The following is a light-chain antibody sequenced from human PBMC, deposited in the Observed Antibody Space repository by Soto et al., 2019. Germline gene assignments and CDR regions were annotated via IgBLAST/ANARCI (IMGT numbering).Light chain of an antibody. J-gene: IGKJ1*01. CDR2: GAS. Sequence: ALTQFPGTLSSSPGERATLSCRASQSVSSSYLAWYQQKPGQAPRLLIYGASSRATGIPDRFSGSGSGTDFTLTLNRLEPEDIAVYFCQQYGDSPWTFGQGTKVEI. CDR1: QSVSSSY. CDR3: QQYGDSPWT. V-gene: IGKV3-20*01.